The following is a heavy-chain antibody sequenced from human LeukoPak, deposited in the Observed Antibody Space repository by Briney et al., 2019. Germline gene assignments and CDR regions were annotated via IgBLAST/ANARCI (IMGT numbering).Heavy chain of an antibody. CDR1: GGSINNGDYY. CDR3: ARAGFGIDF. CDR2: ISYSGST. J-gene: IGHJ4*02. V-gene: IGHV4-30-4*08. Sequence: SQTLSLTCTVSGGSINNGDYYCSWIRQSPGKGLEWIGYISYSGSTYYNPSLKSRVTISVDTSKNQFSLKLRSVTAADTAVYYCARAGFGIDFWGQGTLVTVSP. D-gene: IGHD3-10*01.